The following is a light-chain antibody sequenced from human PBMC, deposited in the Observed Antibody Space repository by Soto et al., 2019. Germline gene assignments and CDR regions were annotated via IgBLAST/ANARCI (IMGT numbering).Light chain of an antibody. CDR3: QQYGRSPSS. CDR1: QSVSSSY. V-gene: IGKV3-20*01. CDR2: GAS. J-gene: IGKJ5*01. Sequence: EIVLTQSPVTLSLSPGERATLSCRASQSVSSSYLAWYQQKPGQAPRLLIYGASSRATGIPDRFSGSGSGTDFTLTISRLEPEDFAVYYCQQYGRSPSSFGQGTRLEIK.